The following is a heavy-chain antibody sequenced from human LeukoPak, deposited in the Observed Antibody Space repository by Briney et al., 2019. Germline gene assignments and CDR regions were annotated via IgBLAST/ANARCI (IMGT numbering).Heavy chain of an antibody. D-gene: IGHD3-16*01. CDR3: AREGLGELTLDY. V-gene: IGHV1-18*01. CDR1: GYTFTSYG. J-gene: IGHJ4*02. Sequence: ASVKVSCKASGYTFTSYGISWVRQAPGQGPEWMGWISTYNGDTNYAQKLQGRVTMTTDTSTNTAYMELRSLRSDDTAVYYCAREGLGELTLDYWGQGTLVTVSS. CDR2: ISTYNGDT.